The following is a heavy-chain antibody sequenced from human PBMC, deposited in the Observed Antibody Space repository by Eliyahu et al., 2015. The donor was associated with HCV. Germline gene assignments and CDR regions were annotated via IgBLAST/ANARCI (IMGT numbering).Heavy chain of an antibody. V-gene: IGHV3-33*01. Sequence: QVQLVESGGGVVQPGRSLRLSCAASGFTFSGYGMPWVRQAPGKGLEWVAVIWYDGSNKYYADPVRGRFTISRDNSKNTLYLQMNSLRAEDTAVYYCARSHTSGWYSMDYWGQGTLVTVSS. CDR3: ARSHTSGWYSMDY. CDR1: GFTFSGYG. J-gene: IGHJ4*02. D-gene: IGHD6-19*01. CDR2: IWYDGSNK.